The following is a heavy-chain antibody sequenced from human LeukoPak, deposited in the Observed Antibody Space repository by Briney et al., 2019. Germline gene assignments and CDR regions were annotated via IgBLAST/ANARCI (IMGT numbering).Heavy chain of an antibody. CDR3: ATVGRFGELLGY. J-gene: IGHJ4*02. D-gene: IGHD3-10*01. CDR1: GGSISSSGYF. V-gene: IGHV4-39*01. CDR2: IYYSGNT. Sequence: SETLSLTCTVSGGSISSSGYFWGWIRQPPGKGLDWIGSIYYSGNTYYNPSLKSRVTISVDTSKNQFSLKLSSVTAAGTAVYYCATVGRFGELLGYWGQGTLVTVSS.